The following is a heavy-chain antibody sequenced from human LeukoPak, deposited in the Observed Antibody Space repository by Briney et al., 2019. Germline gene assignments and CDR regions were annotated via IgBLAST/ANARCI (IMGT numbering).Heavy chain of an antibody. CDR1: GFTFSSYW. V-gene: IGHV3-7*01. CDR2: IKQDGSEK. D-gene: IGHD3-22*01. J-gene: IGHJ4*02. Sequence: GGSLRLSCAASGFTFSSYWMSWVRQAPGKGLEWVANIKQDGSEKYYVDSVKGRFTISRDSAKNSLYLQMNSLRAEDTAVYYCARDLYRIVVVPHYFDYWGQGTLVTVSS. CDR3: ARDLYRIVVVPHYFDY.